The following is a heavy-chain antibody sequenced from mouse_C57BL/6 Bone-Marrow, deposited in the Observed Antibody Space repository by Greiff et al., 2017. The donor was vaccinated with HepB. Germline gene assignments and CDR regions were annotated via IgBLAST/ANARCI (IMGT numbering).Heavy chain of an antibody. J-gene: IGHJ4*01. V-gene: IGHV1-63*01. CDR1: GYTFTNYW. D-gene: IGHD2-4*01. CDR2: IYPGGGYT. CDR3: ARWDYAYYYAMDY. Sequence: VKLMESGAELVRPGTSVKMSCKASGYTFTNYWIGWAKQRPGHGLEWIGDIYPGGGYTNYNEKFKGKATLTADKSSSTAYMQFSSLTSEDSAIYYCARWDYAYYYAMDYWGQGTSVTVSS.